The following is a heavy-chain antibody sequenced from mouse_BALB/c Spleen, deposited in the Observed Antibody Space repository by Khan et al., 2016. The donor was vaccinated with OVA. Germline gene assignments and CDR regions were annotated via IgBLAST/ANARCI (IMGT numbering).Heavy chain of an antibody. CDR3: ARGRYRYPFAY. J-gene: IGHJ3*01. CDR1: GYSITSDYA. D-gene: IGHD2-14*01. Sequence: VQLVESGPGLVKPSQSLSLTCTVTGYSITSDYAWNWIRQFPGNKLEWMGYISYSGSTSYNPSLKSRISITRDTSKNQFFLQLNSVTTEDTVTYYWARGRYRYPFAYWGQGTLVTVSA. V-gene: IGHV3-2*02. CDR2: ISYSGST.